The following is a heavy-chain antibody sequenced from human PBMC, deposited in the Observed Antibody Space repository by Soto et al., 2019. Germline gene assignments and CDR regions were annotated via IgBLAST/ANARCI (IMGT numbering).Heavy chain of an antibody. D-gene: IGHD3-3*01. J-gene: IGHJ4*02. CDR3: ARDRSGLLRFDY. CDR2: INPNSGGT. V-gene: IGHV1-2*04. Sequence: QVQLVQSGAEVKKPGASVKVSCKASGYTFTGYYMHWVRQAPGQGLEWMGWINPNSGGTNYAQKLQGWVTMTRDTTISTADMELSMLICDDTAVYYCARDRSGLLRFDYWGQGTLVTVSS. CDR1: GYTFTGYY.